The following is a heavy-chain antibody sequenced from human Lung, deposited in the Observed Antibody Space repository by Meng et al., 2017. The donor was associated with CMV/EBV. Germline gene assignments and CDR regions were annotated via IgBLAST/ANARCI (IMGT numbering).Heavy chain of an antibody. V-gene: IGHV1-46*01. D-gene: IGHD3-22*01. Sequence: SVKVSCXASGYTFTNYYLHWVRQAPGQGLEWMGMINSRSGTTTYSQKFQGRISMTRDTSTSTVYLDLSSLRSEDSTVYYCAREEGSYDGSGAFDYWGQGTLVTVSS. J-gene: IGHJ4*02. CDR2: INSRSGTT. CDR1: GYTFTNYY. CDR3: AREEGSYDGSGAFDY.